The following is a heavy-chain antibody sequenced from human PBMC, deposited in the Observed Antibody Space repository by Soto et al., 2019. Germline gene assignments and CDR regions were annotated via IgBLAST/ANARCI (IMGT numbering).Heavy chain of an antibody. CDR1: GFSLSTTGVG. Sequence: QITLKESGPTLVKPTQTLTLTCTFSGFSLSTTGVGVGWIRQPPGKALEWLALIYWNDDKRYSPSLKSRLTITRDPSKYQVFLTMTNMDPVDTATYYCARRYYYGSGSYYDGDYRFDYWGQGTLVTVSS. J-gene: IGHJ4*02. CDR2: IYWNDDK. V-gene: IGHV2-5*01. D-gene: IGHD3-10*01. CDR3: ARRYYYGSGSYYDGDYRFDY.